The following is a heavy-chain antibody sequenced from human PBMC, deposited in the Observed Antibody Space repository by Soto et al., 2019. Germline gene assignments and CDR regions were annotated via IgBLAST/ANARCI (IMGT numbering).Heavy chain of an antibody. D-gene: IGHD4-17*01. V-gene: IGHV3-53*01. Sequence: TGGSLRLSCAASGFTVSSNYMSWVRQAPGKGLEWVSVIYSGGSTYYADSVKGRFTISRDNSKNTLYLQMNSLRAEDTAVYYCALPSRDYGLSTWGQGTLVTVSS. CDR3: ALPSRDYGLST. CDR1: GFTVSSNY. J-gene: IGHJ4*02. CDR2: IYSGGST.